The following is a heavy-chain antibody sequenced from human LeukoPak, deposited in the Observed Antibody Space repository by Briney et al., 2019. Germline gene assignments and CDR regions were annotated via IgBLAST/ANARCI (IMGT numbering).Heavy chain of an antibody. Sequence: SETLSLSCSVSGGSISSLYWSWIRQPPGKGLEWVGYIYYTGSTNYNPSLKSRVTMFVDMSKNQFSLRLSSVTAADTAVYYCARHRAYSSSSPFDYWGQGTLVTVSS. V-gene: IGHV4-59*08. CDR1: GGSISSLY. J-gene: IGHJ4*02. D-gene: IGHD6-6*01. CDR2: IYYTGST. CDR3: ARHRAYSSSSPFDY.